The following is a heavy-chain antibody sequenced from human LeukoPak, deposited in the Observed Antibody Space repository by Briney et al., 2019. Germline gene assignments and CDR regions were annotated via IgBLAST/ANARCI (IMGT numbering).Heavy chain of an antibody. CDR1: GASISSGGYY. CDR2: TYHSGST. Sequence: SETLSLTCTVSGASISSGGYYWSWIRQSPGKGLEWIGETYHSGSTNYNPSLKSRVTISLDTSKNQFSLKLSSVTAADTAVYYCARGRRMVVVLGTTRTHRDYYMDVWGKGTTVTVSS. V-gene: IGHV4-39*07. CDR3: ARGRRMVVVLGTTRTHRDYYMDV. D-gene: IGHD2-15*01. J-gene: IGHJ6*03.